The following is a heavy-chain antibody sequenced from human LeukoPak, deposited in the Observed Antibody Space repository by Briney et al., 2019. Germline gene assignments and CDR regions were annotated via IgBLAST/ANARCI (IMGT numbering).Heavy chain of an antibody. D-gene: IGHD6-6*01. Sequence: GASVKVSCKASGYTFTSYDINWVRQATGQGLEWMGWMNPNSGNTGYAQKFQGRVTMTRNTSISTAYMELSSLRSEDTAMYYCARGLRQLVWFDPWGQGTLVTVSS. CDR2: MNPNSGNT. CDR1: GYTFTSYD. CDR3: ARGLRQLVWFDP. V-gene: IGHV1-8*01. J-gene: IGHJ5*02.